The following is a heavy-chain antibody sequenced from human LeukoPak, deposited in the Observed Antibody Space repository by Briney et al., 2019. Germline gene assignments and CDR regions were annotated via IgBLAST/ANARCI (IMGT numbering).Heavy chain of an antibody. V-gene: IGHV4-39*07. CDR1: GGSISSSSYY. J-gene: IGHJ3*02. D-gene: IGHD2-2*01. CDR3: ARAVVVPAAYGAFDI. Sequence: KPSETLSLTCTVSGGSISSSSYYWGWIRQPPGKGLEWIGSIYYSGSTYYNPSLKSRVTISVDTSKNQFSLKLSSVTAADTAVYYCARAVVVPAAYGAFDIWGQGTMVTVSS. CDR2: IYYSGST.